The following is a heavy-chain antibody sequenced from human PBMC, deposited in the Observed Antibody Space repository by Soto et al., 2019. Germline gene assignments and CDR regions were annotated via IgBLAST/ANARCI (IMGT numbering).Heavy chain of an antibody. Sequence: GASVKVSCKASGYTFTSYYMHWVRQAPGQGLEWMGIINPSGGSTSYAQKFQGRVTMTRDTSTSTVYMELSSLRSEDTAVYYCAREFKGLGSSASYLRYYGMDVWGQGTTVTVSS. J-gene: IGHJ6*02. CDR3: AREFKGLGSSASYLRYYGMDV. D-gene: IGHD1-26*01. CDR1: GYTFTSYY. V-gene: IGHV1-46*01. CDR2: INPSGGST.